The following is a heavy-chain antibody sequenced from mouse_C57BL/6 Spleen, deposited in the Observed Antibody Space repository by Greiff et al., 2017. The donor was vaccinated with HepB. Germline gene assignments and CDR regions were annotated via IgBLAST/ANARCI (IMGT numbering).Heavy chain of an antibody. CDR3: ARGGGSLLDY. J-gene: IGHJ2*01. CDR2: IYPGDGDT. Sequence: VKLMESGAELVKPGASVKISCKASGYAFSSYWMNWVKQRPGKGLEWIGQIYPGDGDTNYNGKFKGKATLTADKSSSTAYMQLSSLTSEDSAVYFCARGGGSLLDYWGQGTTLTVSS. V-gene: IGHV1-80*01. CDR1: GYAFSSYW. D-gene: IGHD1-1*02.